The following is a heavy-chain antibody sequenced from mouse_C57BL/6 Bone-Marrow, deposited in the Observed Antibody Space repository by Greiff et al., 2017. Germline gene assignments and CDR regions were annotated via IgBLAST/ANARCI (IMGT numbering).Heavy chain of an antibody. CDR1: GYTFTSYG. Sequence: QVQLQQSGAELARPGASVKLSCKASGYTFTSYGISWVKQRTGQGLEWIGEIYPRSGNTYYNEKFKGKATLTADKSSSTAYMELRSLTSEDSAVXFCARREDYYYGSSYPHWYFDVWGTGTTVTVSS. J-gene: IGHJ1*03. V-gene: IGHV1-81*01. D-gene: IGHD1-1*01. CDR3: ARREDYYYGSSYPHWYFDV. CDR2: IYPRSGNT.